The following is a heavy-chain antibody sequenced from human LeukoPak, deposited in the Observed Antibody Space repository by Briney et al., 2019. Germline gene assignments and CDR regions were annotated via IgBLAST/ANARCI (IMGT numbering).Heavy chain of an antibody. CDR3: ARDFYGGYSYGPFDY. CDR1: GYTFSGYY. D-gene: IGHD5-18*01. Sequence: GASVKVSCKASGYTFSGYYMHWVRQAPGQGLEWMGWINPNSGGTNFAQKFQARVTMTRDTSITTAYMELSRLRSDETAVYYCARDFYGGYSYGPFDYWGQGTLVTVSS. V-gene: IGHV1-2*02. J-gene: IGHJ4*02. CDR2: INPNSGGT.